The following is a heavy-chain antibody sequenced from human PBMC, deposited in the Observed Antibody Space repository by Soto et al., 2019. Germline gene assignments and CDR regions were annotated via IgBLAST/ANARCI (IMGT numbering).Heavy chain of an antibody. Sequence: QVQLQESGPGLVKASETLSLTCTVSGGSISNYYCSWIRQPPGKGLEWIGYIYYSGSPNYNPSLMGRATISVDPSNNQFSLKLRSVTAADTAVYCCARAGPATLSDYWGQGTLVTVSS. V-gene: IGHV4-59*01. J-gene: IGHJ4*02. CDR3: ARAGPATLSDY. CDR2: IYYSGSP. D-gene: IGHD2-15*01. CDR1: GGSISNYY.